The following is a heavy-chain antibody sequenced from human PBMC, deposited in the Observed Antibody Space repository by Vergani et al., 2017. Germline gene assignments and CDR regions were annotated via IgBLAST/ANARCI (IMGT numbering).Heavy chain of an antibody. CDR1: GFTFSSYG. CDR2: IWYDGSNK. D-gene: IGHD6-19*01. Sequence: QVQLVESGGGLVKPGRSLRLSCAASGFTFSSYGMHWVRQAPGKGLEWVAVIWYDGSNKYYADSVKGRFTISRDNSKKTLYLQMNSLRAEDTAVYYCARPIYSSVNLPGSPYFDYWGQGTLVTVSS. V-gene: IGHV3-33*01. J-gene: IGHJ4*02. CDR3: ARPIYSSVNLPGSPYFDY.